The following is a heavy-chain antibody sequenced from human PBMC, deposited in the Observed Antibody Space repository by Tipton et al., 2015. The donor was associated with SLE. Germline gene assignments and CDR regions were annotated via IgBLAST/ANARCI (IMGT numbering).Heavy chain of an antibody. V-gene: IGHV3-30-3*01. CDR2: ISYDGSKK. J-gene: IGHJ4*02. CDR1: GFTFSSYA. CDR3: ATDAPEETDS. Sequence: SLRLSCVASGFTFSSYAMHWVRQAPGKGLEWVAVISYDGSKKYYADSVKGRFTISRDNSKNTLYLQMSSLRPEDTAVYYCATDAPEETDSWGQGTLVTVSS.